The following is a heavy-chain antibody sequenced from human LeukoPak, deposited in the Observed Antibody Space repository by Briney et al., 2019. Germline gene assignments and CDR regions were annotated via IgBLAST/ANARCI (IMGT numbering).Heavy chain of an antibody. D-gene: IGHD3/OR15-3a*01. CDR2: IYYSGST. CDR1: GGSISISSSY. J-gene: IGHJ4*02. CDR3: ARQTGSGLFILP. Sequence: PSETLSLTCTVSGGSISISSSYWGWIRQPPGKGLEWIGSIYYSGSTYYNPSLKSRVTISVDTSKNQFSLRLTSVTAADTAVYYCARQTGSGLFILPGGQGTLVTVSS. V-gene: IGHV4-39*01.